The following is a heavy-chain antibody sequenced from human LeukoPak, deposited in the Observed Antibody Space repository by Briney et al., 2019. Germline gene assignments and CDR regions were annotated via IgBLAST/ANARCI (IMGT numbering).Heavy chain of an antibody. CDR1: GYTFTSYG. D-gene: IGHD3-10*01. J-gene: IGHJ4*02. CDR3: ARAAFGEFDY. CDR2: INPSGGST. Sequence: ASVKVPCKASGYTFTSYGISWVRQAPGQGLEWMGIINPSGGSTSYAQKFQGRVTMTRDTSTSTVYMELSSLRSEDTAVYYCARAAFGEFDYWGQGTLVTVSS. V-gene: IGHV1-46*01.